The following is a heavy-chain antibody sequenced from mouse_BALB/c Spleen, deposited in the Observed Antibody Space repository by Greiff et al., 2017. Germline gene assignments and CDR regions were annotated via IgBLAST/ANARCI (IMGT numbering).Heavy chain of an antibody. Sequence: VQLKESGGGLVQPGGSLKLSCAASGFTFSSYGMSWVRQTPDKRLELVATINSNGGSTYYPDSVKGRFTISRDNAKNTLYLQMSSLKSEDTAMYYCARDYRYYFDYWGQGTTLTVSS. CDR3: ARDYRYYFDY. CDR1: GFTFSSYG. J-gene: IGHJ2*01. D-gene: IGHD2-14*01. V-gene: IGHV5-6-3*01. CDR2: INSNGGST.